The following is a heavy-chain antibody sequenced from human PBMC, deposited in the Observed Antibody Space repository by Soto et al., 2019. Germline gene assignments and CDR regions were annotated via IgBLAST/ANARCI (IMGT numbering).Heavy chain of an antibody. CDR3: AHTCVPDTLDH. CDR1: GFSLSTSGVG. V-gene: IGHV2-5*01. D-gene: IGHD2-2*01. J-gene: IGHJ4*02. Sequence: KESGPTLVKPTQTLTLTCTFSGFSLSTSGVGVAWIRQPPGKALEWLGLIYWNDIKRYSPSLKSRLTITKDTSKDQVVLTMTNMDPVDTATYYCAHTCVPDTLDHWGQGTLVTVSS. CDR2: IYWNDIK.